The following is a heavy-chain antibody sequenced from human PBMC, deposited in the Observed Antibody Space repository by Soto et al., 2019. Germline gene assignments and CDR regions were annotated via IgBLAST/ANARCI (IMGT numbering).Heavy chain of an antibody. CDR2: ISGSGGTI. J-gene: IGHJ4*02. D-gene: IGHD3-9*01. Sequence: GGSLRLSCSASGFTFSPFSMSWVRQAPGKGLEWVSYISGSGGTIYYADSVKGRFTISRDNAKSSLFLQMNSLRAEDTAVYYCARILVPYYDILTIVDYWGQGTLVTVSS. V-gene: IGHV3-48*01. CDR3: ARILVPYYDILTIVDY. CDR1: GFTFSPFS.